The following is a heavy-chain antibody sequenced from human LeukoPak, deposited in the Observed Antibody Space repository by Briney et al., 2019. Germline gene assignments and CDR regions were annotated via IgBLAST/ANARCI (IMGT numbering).Heavy chain of an antibody. D-gene: IGHD4-23*01. CDR1: GGTFSSYA. CDR3: ARDRRDGGNSRFSDY. CDR2: IIPIFGTA. Sequence: GASVKVSCKASGGTFSSYAISWVRQAPGQGLEWMGGIIPIFGTANYAQKFRGRVTITADESTSTAYMELSSLRSEDTAVYYCARDRRDGGNSRFSDYWGQGTLVTVSS. V-gene: IGHV1-69*13. J-gene: IGHJ4*02.